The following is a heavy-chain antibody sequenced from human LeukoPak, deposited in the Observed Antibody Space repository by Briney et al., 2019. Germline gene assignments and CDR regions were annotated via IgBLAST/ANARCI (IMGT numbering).Heavy chain of an antibody. CDR1: GYTFTGYY. Sequence: ASVKVSCKASGYTFTGYYMHWARQAPGQGLEWMGWINPNSGGTNYAQKFQGRVTMTRDTSISTAYMELSRLRSDDTAVYYCARDLRLRYFDWSEIDIWGQGTMVTVSS. CDR3: ARDLRLRYFDWSEIDI. D-gene: IGHD3-9*01. V-gene: IGHV1-2*02. J-gene: IGHJ3*02. CDR2: INPNSGGT.